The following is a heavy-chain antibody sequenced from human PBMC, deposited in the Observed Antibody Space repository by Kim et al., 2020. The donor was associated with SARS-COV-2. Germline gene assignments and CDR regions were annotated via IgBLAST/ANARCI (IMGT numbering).Heavy chain of an antibody. Sequence: GGSLRLSCAASGFTFDDYAMHWVRQAPGKGLEWVSGISWNSGSIGYADSVKGRFTISRDNAKNSLYLQMNSLRAEDTALYYCAKGPYYDILTGYKTWGQGTLVTVSS. CDR2: ISWNSGSI. V-gene: IGHV3-9*01. D-gene: IGHD3-9*01. CDR3: AKGPYYDILTGYKT. J-gene: IGHJ4*02. CDR1: GFTFDDYA.